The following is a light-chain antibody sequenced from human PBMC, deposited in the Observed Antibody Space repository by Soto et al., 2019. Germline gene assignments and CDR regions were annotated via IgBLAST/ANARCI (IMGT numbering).Light chain of an antibody. V-gene: IGLV2-14*01. CDR3: RAYTSSRTLV. CDR2: EVS. Sequence: QSALTQPASVSGSPGQSITISCTGTSSDVGGYNYVSWYQQHPGKAPKLMIYEVSNRPSGVSNRFSGSKSGNTASLTISGLQADDEAYYYCRAYTSSRTLVFGTGTKVTVL. J-gene: IGLJ1*01. CDR1: SSDVGGYNY.